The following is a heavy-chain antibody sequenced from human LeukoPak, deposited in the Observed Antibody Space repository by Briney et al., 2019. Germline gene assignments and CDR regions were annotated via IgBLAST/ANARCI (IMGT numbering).Heavy chain of an antibody. J-gene: IGHJ6*03. CDR2: IYTSGST. D-gene: IGHD3-3*01. CDR3: AREGSRGGYYGAYYYYYMDV. Sequence: PSETLSLTCTVSGGSISSGSYYWSWIRQPAGKGLEWIGRIYTSGSTNYNPSLKSRVTISVDTSKNQFSLKLSSVTAADTAVYYCAREGSRGGYYGAYYYYYMDVWGKGTTVTVSS. V-gene: IGHV4-61*02. CDR1: GGSISSGSYY.